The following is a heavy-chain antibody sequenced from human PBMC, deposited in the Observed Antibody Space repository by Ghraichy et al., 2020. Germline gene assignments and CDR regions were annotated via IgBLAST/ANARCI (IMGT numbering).Heavy chain of an antibody. V-gene: IGHV4-61*01. CDR1: GASVSSGSFY. CDR2: TFYTGTT. D-gene: IGHD4-11*01. Sequence: SETLSLTCTVSGASVSSGSFYWSWLRQSTGKGLEWMGYTFYTGTTTYNPSLKSRVTILKDTSKSQFSLKLSSVTAADTAVYYCAADRLDVGNFYSFDYWGQGILVTVSS. CDR3: AADRLDVGNFYSFDY. J-gene: IGHJ4*02.